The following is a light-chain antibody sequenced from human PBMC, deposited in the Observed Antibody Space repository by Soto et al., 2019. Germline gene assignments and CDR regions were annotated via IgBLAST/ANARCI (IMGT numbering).Light chain of an antibody. CDR1: SSDVGRYNF. J-gene: IGLJ1*01. CDR2: EVS. CDR3: NSYTSSNNYV. Sequence: QSALTQPASVSGSPGQSISISCTGTSSDVGRYNFVSWYQQHPGKAPKLVIYEVSNRPSGVSNRFSGSKSGNTASLTISGLQAEDEGDYYCNSYTSSNNYVFGTGTKLTVL. V-gene: IGLV2-14*01.